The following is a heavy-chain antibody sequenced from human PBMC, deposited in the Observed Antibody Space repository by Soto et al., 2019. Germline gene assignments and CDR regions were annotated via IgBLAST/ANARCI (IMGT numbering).Heavy chain of an antibody. Sequence: GVSLRLSCAASGFTFSNAWMSWVRQAPGKGLEWVGRIKSKTDGGTTDYAAPVKGRFTISRDDSKNTLYLQINSLKTEDTAVYYCTRDYIAVENWLDPWGQGTLVTVSS. CDR1: GFTFSNAW. V-gene: IGHV3-15*01. J-gene: IGHJ5*02. CDR3: TRDYIAVENWLDP. CDR2: IKSKTDGGTT. D-gene: IGHD6-19*01.